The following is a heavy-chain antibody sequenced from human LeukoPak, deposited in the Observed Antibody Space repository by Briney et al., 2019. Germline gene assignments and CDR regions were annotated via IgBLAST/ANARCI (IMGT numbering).Heavy chain of an antibody. D-gene: IGHD3-10*01. CDR1: GGSISSYY. CDR2: IYYSGST. V-gene: IGHV4-39*07. Sequence: SETLSLTCTVSGGSISSYYWGWIRQPPGKGLEWIGSIYYSGSTYYNPSLKSRVTISVDTSKNQFSLKLSSVTAADTAVYYCASGGITMVRGVIHNWGQGTLVTVSS. CDR3: ASGGITMVRGVIHN. J-gene: IGHJ4*02.